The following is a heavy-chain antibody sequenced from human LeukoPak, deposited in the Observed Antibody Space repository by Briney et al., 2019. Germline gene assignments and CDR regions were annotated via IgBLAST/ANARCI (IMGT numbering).Heavy chain of an antibody. CDR1: GFTFSSYA. Sequence: GGSLRLSCAASGFTFSSYAMFWVRQAPGKGLEWVSTISGSAGSTFYADSVKDRFTISRDNSKSTLYLQMNSLRAEDTAAYYCARGFSVATRPCDYWGQGTLVTVSS. V-gene: IGHV3-23*01. J-gene: IGHJ4*02. CDR2: ISGSAGST. D-gene: IGHD5-12*01. CDR3: ARGFSVATRPCDY.